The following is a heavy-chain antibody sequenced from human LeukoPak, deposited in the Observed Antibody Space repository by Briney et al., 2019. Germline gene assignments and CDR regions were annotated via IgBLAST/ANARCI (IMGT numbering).Heavy chain of an antibody. D-gene: IGHD1-26*01. V-gene: IGHV3-23*01. J-gene: IGHJ4*02. Sequence: SGGSLRLSCAASGFTFSSYAMSWVRQAPGKGLEWVSAISGSGGSTYYADSVKGRFTISRDNSKNTLYLQMNSLRAEDTAVYYCARARWELLSLDYWGQGTLVTVSS. CDR2: ISGSGGST. CDR1: GFTFSSYA. CDR3: ARARWELLSLDY.